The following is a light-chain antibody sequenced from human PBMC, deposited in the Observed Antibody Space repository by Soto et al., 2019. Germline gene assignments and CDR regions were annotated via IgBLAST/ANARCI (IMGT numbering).Light chain of an antibody. CDR2: SAS. V-gene: IGKV3-15*01. J-gene: IGKJ1*01. Sequence: EIVMTQSPDTLSVSPGERATLSCRASQSVNRNVAWYHQRPGQAPRLLVYSASTRATGIPSRFSGGGSGKEFTLTIDSLQDEDLGVYFCQQCNRWLWTFGQGTKVEIK. CDR1: QSVNRN. CDR3: QQCNRWLWT.